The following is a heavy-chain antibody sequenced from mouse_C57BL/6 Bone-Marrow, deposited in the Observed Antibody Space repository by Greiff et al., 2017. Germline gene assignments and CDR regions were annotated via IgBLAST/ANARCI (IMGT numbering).Heavy chain of an antibody. V-gene: IGHV1-52*01. Sequence: QVQLQQPGAELVRPGSSVKLSCKASGYTFTSYWMHWVKQRPIQGLEWIGNIDPSDSETHYNQKFKDKDTLTVDKSSSTAYMQLSSLTSEDSAVYYCAREEAYSNYFAWFAYWGQGTLVTVSA. CDR2: IDPSDSET. CDR1: GYTFTSYW. CDR3: AREEAYSNYFAWFAY. D-gene: IGHD2-5*01. J-gene: IGHJ3*01.